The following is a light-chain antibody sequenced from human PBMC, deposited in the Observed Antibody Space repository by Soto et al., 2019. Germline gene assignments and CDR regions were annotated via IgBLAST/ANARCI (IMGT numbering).Light chain of an antibody. CDR3: HQCYSSRT. Sequence: EGVLTQSPGTLSLSPGERASLSCRASQSLTSSYLAWYQQKPGQAPRLLIYGASSRATGIPDRFSGSGSGTDFTLTISRLEPEDFAVYYCHQCYSSRTFGQGTKVDNK. J-gene: IGKJ1*01. CDR1: QSLTSSY. CDR2: GAS. V-gene: IGKV3-20*01.